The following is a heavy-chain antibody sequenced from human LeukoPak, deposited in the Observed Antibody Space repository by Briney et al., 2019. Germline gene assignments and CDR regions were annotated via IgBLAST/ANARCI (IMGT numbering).Heavy chain of an antibody. V-gene: IGHV3-48*01. CDR2: ISSSSSTI. J-gene: IGHJ4*02. Sequence: GGSLRLSCAASGFTFSSYSMNWVRQAPGKGLEWVSYISSSSSTIYYADSVKGRFTISRDNAKNSLYLQMNSLRAEDTAVYYCAGGNSGWHYYFDYWGQGTLVTVSS. D-gene: IGHD6-19*01. CDR1: GFTFSSYS. CDR3: AGGNSGWHYYFDY.